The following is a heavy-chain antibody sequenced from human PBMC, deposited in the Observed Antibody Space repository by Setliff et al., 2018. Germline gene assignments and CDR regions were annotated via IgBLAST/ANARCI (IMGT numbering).Heavy chain of an antibody. V-gene: IGHV4-59*02. CDR2: VHDNGET. Sequence: SETLSLTCTVSGVSVASHYWSWIRQAPGTGLEWIAYVHDNGETNQNPSLKSRVTMSVDTSKNQFSLKMTSVTAADTAIYYCARGSTGIYDPWGQGILVTAPQ. CDR1: GVSVASHY. J-gene: IGHJ5*02. D-gene: IGHD1-1*01. CDR3: ARGSTGIYDP.